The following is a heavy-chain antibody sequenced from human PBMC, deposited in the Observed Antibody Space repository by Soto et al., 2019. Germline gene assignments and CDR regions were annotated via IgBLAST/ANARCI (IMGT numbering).Heavy chain of an antibody. Sequence: QVQLVESGGGVVQPGRSLRLSCVASGFTFSSYGMHWVRQAPGKGLEWVAVIWYDGSKKYYIDSVKGRFTISRDNSENTLYVQMNSLRAEDTAVYYCARATYFYDNSGYSGYGLDVWGQGTMVTVSS. J-gene: IGHJ6*02. CDR1: GFTFSSYG. D-gene: IGHD3-22*01. CDR2: IWYDGSKK. CDR3: ARATYFYDNSGYSGYGLDV. V-gene: IGHV3-33*01.